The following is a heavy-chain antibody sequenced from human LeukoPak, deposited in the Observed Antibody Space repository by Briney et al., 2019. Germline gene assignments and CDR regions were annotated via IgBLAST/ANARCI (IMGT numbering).Heavy chain of an antibody. CDR3: ARGFQDKDDYKNYFES. D-gene: IGHD5-24*01. V-gene: IGHV3-66*01. Sequence: AGGSLRLSCAASRFTVSSKYMHWVRQAPGKGMEWVSTIYSGGSTYYAASVKDRFSISRDDSKNTLHLQMSTLRDEDTAVYYCARGFQDKDDYKNYFESWGQGTLVTVSS. CDR1: RFTVSSKY. J-gene: IGHJ4*02. CDR2: IYSGGST.